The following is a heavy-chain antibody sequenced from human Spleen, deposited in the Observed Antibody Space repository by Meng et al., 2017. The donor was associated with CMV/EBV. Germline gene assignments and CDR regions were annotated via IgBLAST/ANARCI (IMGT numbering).Heavy chain of an antibody. D-gene: IGHD2-2*02. CDR3: ARVGVGEICSSTSCYIREYYYYGMDV. V-gene: IGHV1-69*10. J-gene: IGHJ6*02. Sequence: WVRQAPGQGLEWMGGIIPILGIANYAQKFQGRVTITADKSTSTAYMELSSLRSEDTAVYYCARVGVGEICSSTSCYIREYYYYGMDVWGQGTMVTVSS. CDR2: IIPILGIA.